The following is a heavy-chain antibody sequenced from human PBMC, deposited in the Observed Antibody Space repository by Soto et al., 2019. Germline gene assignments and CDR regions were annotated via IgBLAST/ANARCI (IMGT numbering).Heavy chain of an antibody. D-gene: IGHD3-16*02. J-gene: IGHJ4*02. V-gene: IGHV3-48*02. Sequence: GGSLRLSCAASGFTFSSYSMNWVRQAPGEGLEWVSYISSSSSTIYYADSVKGRFTISRDNAKNSLYLQMNSLRDEDTAVYYCAELSVGPFDYWGQGTLVTVSS. CDR1: GFTFSSYS. CDR2: ISSSSSTI. CDR3: AELSVGPFDY.